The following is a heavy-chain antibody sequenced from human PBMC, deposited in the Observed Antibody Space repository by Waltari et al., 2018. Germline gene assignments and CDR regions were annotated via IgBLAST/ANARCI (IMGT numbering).Heavy chain of an antibody. CDR1: GGSISSYS. CDR3: ARVGAIFVDKDAFDI. CDR2: IYYSGST. J-gene: IGHJ3*02. D-gene: IGHD3-3*01. V-gene: IGHV4-59*01. Sequence: QVQLQESGPGLVKPSETLSLTCTVSGGSISSYSWSWIRQPPGKGLEWIGYIYYSGSTNYNPSLKSRVTISVDTSKNQFSLKLSSVTAADTAVYYCARVGAIFVDKDAFDIWGQGTMVTVSS.